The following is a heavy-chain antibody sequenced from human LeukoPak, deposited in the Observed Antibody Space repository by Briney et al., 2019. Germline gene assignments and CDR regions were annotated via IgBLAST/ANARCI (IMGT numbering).Heavy chain of an antibody. V-gene: IGHV2-5*01. J-gene: IGHJ4*02. D-gene: IGHD3-22*01. Sequence: ESGPTLVKPTQTLTLTCTFSGFSLSTSGVGVGWIRQPPGKALEWLALIYWNDDKRYSPSLKSRHTITKDTSKNQVVLTMTNMDPVDTATYYCAHRRGRYYYDSSGHPFDYWGQGTLVTVSS. CDR3: AHRRGRYYYDSSGHPFDY. CDR1: GFSLSTSGVG. CDR2: IYWNDDK.